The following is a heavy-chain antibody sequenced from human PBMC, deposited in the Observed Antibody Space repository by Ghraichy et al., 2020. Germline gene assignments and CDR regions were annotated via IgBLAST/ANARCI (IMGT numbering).Heavy chain of an antibody. CDR3: ARVWYSSGWYEPFDY. CDR1: GGSVSSGSYY. J-gene: IGHJ4*02. CDR2: IYYSGST. V-gene: IGHV4-61*01. D-gene: IGHD6-19*01. Sequence: SETLSLTCTVSGGSVSSGSYYWSWIRQPPGKGLEWIGYIYYSGSTNYNPSLKSRVTISVDTSKNQFSLKLSSVTAADTAVYYCARVWYSSGWYEPFDYWGQGTLVTVSS.